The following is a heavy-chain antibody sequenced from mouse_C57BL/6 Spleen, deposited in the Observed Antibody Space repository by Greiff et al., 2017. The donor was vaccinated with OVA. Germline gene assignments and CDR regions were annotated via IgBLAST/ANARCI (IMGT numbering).Heavy chain of an antibody. J-gene: IGHJ3*01. D-gene: IGHD2-1*01. CDR1: GFNIKDDY. CDR3: TTPLLSWFAY. CDR2: IDPENGDT. V-gene: IGHV14-4*01. Sequence: VQLKQSGAELVRPGASVKLSCTASGFNIKDDYMHWVKQRPEQGLEWIGWIDPENGDTEYASKFQGKATITADTSSNTAYLQLSSLTSEDTAVYYCTTPLLSWFAYWGQGTLVTVSA.